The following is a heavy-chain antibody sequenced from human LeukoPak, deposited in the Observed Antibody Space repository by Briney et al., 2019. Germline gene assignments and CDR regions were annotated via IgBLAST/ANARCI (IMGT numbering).Heavy chain of an antibody. CDR1: GYTFTSYY. D-gene: IGHD2-15*01. CDR2: INPSGGST. Sequence: ASVKVSCKASGYTFTSYYMHWVRQAPGQGLEWMGIINPSGGSTSYAQKFQGRVTMTRDMSTSTVYMELSSLRSEDTAVYYCATPYCSGGSCYSGFSAFDIWGQGTMVTVSS. J-gene: IGHJ3*02. V-gene: IGHV1-46*01. CDR3: ATPYCSGGSCYSGFSAFDI.